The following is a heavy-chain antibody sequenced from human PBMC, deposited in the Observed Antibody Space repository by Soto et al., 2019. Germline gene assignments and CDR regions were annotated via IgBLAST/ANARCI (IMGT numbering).Heavy chain of an antibody. J-gene: IGHJ2*01. D-gene: IGHD1-26*01. CDR1: GASISNYY. CDR3: ARKVQVPPTINRWDFDF. CDR2: IHSTGST. V-gene: IGHV4-59*01. Sequence: QVQLQESGPGLVKPSETLSLTCTVSGASISNYYWSWIRQPPGEGLEWMGYIHSTGSTSYNPSLRTRVTMFVDTSKDQFSLKLNSVTAADTAVYYCARKVQVPPTINRWDFDFWGHGALVIVSS.